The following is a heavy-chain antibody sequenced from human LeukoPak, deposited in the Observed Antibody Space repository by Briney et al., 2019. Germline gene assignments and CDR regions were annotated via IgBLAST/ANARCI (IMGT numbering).Heavy chain of an antibody. V-gene: IGHV1-69*04. CDR3: ARADRGYLTYNYYYYGMDV. D-gene: IGHD5-18*01. J-gene: IGHJ6*02. CDR2: IIPILGMA. Sequence: SVKVSCKASGGTFSSYAISWVRQAPGQGLEWMGRIIPILGMANYAQKFQGRVTITADKSTSTAYMELSSLRSEDTAVYYCARADRGYLTYNYYYYGMDVWGQGTTVTVSS. CDR1: GGTFSSYA.